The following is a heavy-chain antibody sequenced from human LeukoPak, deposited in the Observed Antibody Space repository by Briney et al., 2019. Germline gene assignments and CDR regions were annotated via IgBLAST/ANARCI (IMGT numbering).Heavy chain of an antibody. CDR2: IYYSGST. D-gene: IGHD5-12*01. Sequence: SQTLSLTCTVSGGSISSGDYYWSWIRQPPGKGLEWIGYIYYSGSTYYNPSLKSRVTISVDTSKNQFSLKLSSVTAADTAVYYCARETHSDYDTRDYYWGQGTLVTVSS. V-gene: IGHV4-30-4*08. J-gene: IGHJ4*02. CDR3: ARETHSDYDTRDYY. CDR1: GGSISSGDYY.